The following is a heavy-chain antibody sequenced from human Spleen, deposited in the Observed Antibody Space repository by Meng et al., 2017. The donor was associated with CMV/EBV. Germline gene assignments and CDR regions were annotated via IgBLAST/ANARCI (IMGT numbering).Heavy chain of an antibody. CDR2: IYIDGST. CDR1: GFTFDDYG. Sequence: GESLKISCAASGFTFDDYGMSWVRQAPGKGLEWVSIIYIDGSTSYAASVKGRFTISRDISKNTLSLQMNSLRAEDTAIYYCARALDHDYHDYYFDLWGQGTLVTVSS. D-gene: IGHD4-17*01. CDR3: ARALDHDYHDYYFDL. J-gene: IGHJ4*02. V-gene: IGHV3-53*01.